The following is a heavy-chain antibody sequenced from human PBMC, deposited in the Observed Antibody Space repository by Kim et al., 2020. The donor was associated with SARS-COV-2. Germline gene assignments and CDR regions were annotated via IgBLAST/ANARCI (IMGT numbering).Heavy chain of an antibody. Sequence: GESLKISCKGSGYSFTSYWIGWVRQMPGKGLEWMGIIYPGDSDTRYSPSFQGQVTISADKSISTAYLQWSSLKASDTAMYYCARQSLWFGELFGWFDPWGQGTLVTVSS. D-gene: IGHD3-10*01. V-gene: IGHV5-51*01. CDR3: ARQSLWFGELFGWFDP. CDR2: IYPGDSDT. J-gene: IGHJ5*02. CDR1: GYSFTSYW.